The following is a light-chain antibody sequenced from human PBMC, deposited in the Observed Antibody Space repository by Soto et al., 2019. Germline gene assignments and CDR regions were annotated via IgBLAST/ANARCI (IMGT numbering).Light chain of an antibody. J-gene: IGKJ1*01. CDR2: KTS. CDR1: QSIGGS. V-gene: IGKV1-5*03. CDR3: QQHESYPWT. Sequence: DIQMTQSPSTLSASVGDRVTITCRASQSIGGSLAWYQQKPGKAPKFLIYKTSSLQSGVPSRFSGSVSGTEFTLTISSLQPDDLAICYCQQHESYPWTFGQGTKVEL.